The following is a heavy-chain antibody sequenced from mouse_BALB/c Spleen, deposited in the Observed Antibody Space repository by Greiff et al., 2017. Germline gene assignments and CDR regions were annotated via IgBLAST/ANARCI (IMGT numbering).Heavy chain of an antibody. CDR3: AREDRLAWFAY. J-gene: IGHJ3*01. Sequence: EVKLQESGPELVKPGASVKISCKASGYSFTGYYMHWVKQSHVKSLEWIGRINPYNGATSYNQNFKDKASLTVDKSSSTAYMELHSLTSEDSAVYYCAREDRLAWFAYWGQGTLVTVSA. CDR1: GYSFTGYY. D-gene: IGHD2-14*01. CDR2: INPYNGAT. V-gene: IGHV1-31*01.